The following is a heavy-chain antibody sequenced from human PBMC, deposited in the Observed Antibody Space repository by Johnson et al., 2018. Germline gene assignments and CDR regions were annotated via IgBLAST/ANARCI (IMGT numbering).Heavy chain of an antibody. J-gene: IGHJ6*03. CDR1: GGSISSYY. D-gene: IGHD3-22*01. CDR2: ITTDGSST. V-gene: IGHV3-74*01. CDR3: ARVGEYHESSGYYRGYYYYMDV. Sequence: VQLQESGPGLVKPSETLSLTCTVSGGSISSYYWSWIRQPPGKGLVWVSRITTDGSSTSYADSVKGRFTISRDNAKNTLYLQMKSLRVEDTAVDYCARVGEYHESSGYYRGYYYYMDVWGKGTTVTVSS.